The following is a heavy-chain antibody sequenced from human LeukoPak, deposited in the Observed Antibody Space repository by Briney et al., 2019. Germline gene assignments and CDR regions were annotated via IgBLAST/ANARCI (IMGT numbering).Heavy chain of an antibody. CDR2: INPSGGST. CDR3: DWGVLGYCSGGSCADY. CDR1: GYTFTSYY. J-gene: IGHJ4*02. D-gene: IGHD2-15*01. V-gene: IGHV1-46*01. Sequence: ASVKVSCKASGYTFTSYYMHWVRQAPGQGLEWMGIINPSGGSTSYAQKFQGRVTMTRDTSTSTVYMELSSLRSEDTAVYYCDWGVLGYCSGGSCADYWGQGTLVTVSS.